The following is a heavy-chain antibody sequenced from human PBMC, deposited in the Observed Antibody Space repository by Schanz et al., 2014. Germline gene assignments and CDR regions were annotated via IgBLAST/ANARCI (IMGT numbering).Heavy chain of an antibody. CDR1: GDSMSSGGYY. Sequence: QVQLQESGPGLVKPSQTLSLTCNVSGDSMSSGGYYWNWIRQHPGKGLEWIGYIYDSGNTYYNPSLKSRLTMSIDTSENQFSLNLRSVTGADTAVYYCARLVGPSFYYGMDVWGQGTTVTVSS. CDR3: ARLVGPSFYYGMDV. CDR2: IYDSGNT. J-gene: IGHJ6*02. V-gene: IGHV4-31*03. D-gene: IGHD2-15*01.